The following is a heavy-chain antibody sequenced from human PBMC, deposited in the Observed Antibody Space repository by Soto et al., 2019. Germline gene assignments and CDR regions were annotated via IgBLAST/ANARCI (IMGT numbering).Heavy chain of an antibody. D-gene: IGHD2-21*02. V-gene: IGHV6-1*01. CDR2: TYYRSKWYN. Sequence: SQTLSLTCAISGDSVSSNSAAWNWISQSPSRGLEWLGRTYYRSKWYNDYAVSVKSRITINPDTSKNQFSLQLNSVTPEDTAVYYCARGPCGGDCYGDAFDIWGQGTMVTVSS. CDR3: ARGPCGGDCYGDAFDI. CDR1: GDSVSSNSAA. J-gene: IGHJ3*02.